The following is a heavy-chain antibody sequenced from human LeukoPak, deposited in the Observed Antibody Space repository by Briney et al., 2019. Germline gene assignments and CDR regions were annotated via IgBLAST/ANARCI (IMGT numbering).Heavy chain of an antibody. Sequence: ASLTVSCKASGYTFSSFGISWVRQAPGQGLEWMGWISAYNGHTNYAQKLQGRVTMTTDTSTTTVYMELSSLRSDDTAVYYCARDQVVGATAGTFDYWGQGALVTVSS. V-gene: IGHV1-18*01. J-gene: IGHJ4*02. CDR3: ARDQVVGATAGTFDY. CDR1: GYTFSSFG. CDR2: ISAYNGHT. D-gene: IGHD1-26*01.